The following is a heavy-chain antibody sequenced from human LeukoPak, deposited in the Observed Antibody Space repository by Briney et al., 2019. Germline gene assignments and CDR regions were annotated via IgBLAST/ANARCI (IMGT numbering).Heavy chain of an antibody. D-gene: IGHD2-21*01. CDR2: ISPDGSNQ. V-gene: IGHV3-30*03. CDR1: GPTFSSHA. Sequence: PGRSLRLSCAASGPTFSSHAMHWVRQAPSKGLEWVGVISPDGSNQYYIDSVKGRFTISRDNSKNTLYLQMNSLRTEDTAVYYCAGAIGYFDYWGQGTLVTVSS. J-gene: IGHJ4*02. CDR3: AGAIGYFDY.